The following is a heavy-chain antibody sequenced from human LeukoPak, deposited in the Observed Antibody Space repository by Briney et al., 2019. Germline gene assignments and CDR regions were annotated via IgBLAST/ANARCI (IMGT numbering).Heavy chain of an antibody. Sequence: SQTLSLTCTVSGGSIRSSSYYWGWIRQPPGKGLEWIGSIYYSGSTYYNPSLKSRVSMSVDTSKNQFSLKLNSVTAADTAVYYCARAIVTPSGYVWYFDLWGRGTLVTVSS. CDR3: ARAIVTPSGYVWYFDL. J-gene: IGHJ2*01. CDR2: IYYSGST. V-gene: IGHV4-39*07. D-gene: IGHD3-3*01. CDR1: GGSIRSSSYY.